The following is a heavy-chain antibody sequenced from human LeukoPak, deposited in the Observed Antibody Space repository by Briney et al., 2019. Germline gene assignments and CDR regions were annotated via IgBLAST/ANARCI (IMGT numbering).Heavy chain of an antibody. CDR1: GGSISSSNYS. V-gene: IGHV4-39*02. J-gene: IGHJ6*02. Sequence: SETLSLTCTVSGGSISSSNYSWSWIRQPPGKGLEWVGSNNYSGSNYYNPSLNSRVTMPVDTSKNHFTLKLSSVTAADKAVYYCARLTPLVSRSVAVLYFYHFGMDVWGQGTTVTVYS. CDR3: ARLTPLVSRSVAVLYFYHFGMDV. D-gene: IGHD6-19*01. CDR2: NNYSGSN.